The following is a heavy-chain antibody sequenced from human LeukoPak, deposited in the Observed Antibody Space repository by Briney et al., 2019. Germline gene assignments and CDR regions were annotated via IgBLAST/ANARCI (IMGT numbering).Heavy chain of an antibody. CDR1: GFTFSSYA. V-gene: IGHV3-23*01. CDR2: ITGSGGRT. CDR3: AKELKGRLNNVGIAAAFSDY. Sequence: GGSLRLSCAASGFTFSSYAMSWVRQAPGKGLEWVSAITGSGGRTYYADSVKGRFTISRDNSKNTLCLQMNSLRAEDTAVYYCAKELKGRLNNVGIAAAFSDYWGQGTLVTVSS. D-gene: IGHD6-13*01. J-gene: IGHJ4*02.